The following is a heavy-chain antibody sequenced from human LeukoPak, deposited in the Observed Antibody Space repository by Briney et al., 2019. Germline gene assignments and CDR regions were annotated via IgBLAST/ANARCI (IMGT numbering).Heavy chain of an antibody. CDR2: ISGSGGST. J-gene: IGHJ4*02. V-gene: IGHV3-23*01. CDR3: AKVRGYSYDNDY. D-gene: IGHD5-18*01. CDR1: GFTFSSYA. Sequence: GGSLRLSCAASGFTFSSYAMGWVRQAPGKGLEWGSAISGSGGSTYYADSVKGRFTISRDNSKNTLYLQMNNLRAEDTAVYYCAKVRGYSYDNDYWGQGTLVTVSS.